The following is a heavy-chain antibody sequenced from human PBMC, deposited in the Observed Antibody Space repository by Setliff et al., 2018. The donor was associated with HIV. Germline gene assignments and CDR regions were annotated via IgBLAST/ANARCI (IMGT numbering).Heavy chain of an antibody. D-gene: IGHD5-12*01. V-gene: IGHV3-30*02. J-gene: IGHJ3*02. CDR3: AKVRLMFLDDAFDI. CDR2: IRFDGYNK. Sequence: GSLRLSCAASGFTFSNYGMNWVRQAPGKGLEWVAFIRFDGYNKYYADSVKGRFTISRDNSKSTLYLQMNSLGADDRAVYYCAKVRLMFLDDAFDIWGQGTMVTVSS. CDR1: GFTFSNYG.